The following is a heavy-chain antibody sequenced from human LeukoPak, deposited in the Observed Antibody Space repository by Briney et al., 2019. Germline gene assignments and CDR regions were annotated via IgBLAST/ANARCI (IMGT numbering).Heavy chain of an antibody. CDR1: GFTFSSYS. D-gene: IGHD6-13*01. CDR2: ISSSSSYI. V-gene: IGHV3-21*01. Sequence: GGSLRLSCAASGFTFSSYSMNWVRQAPGKGLEWVSFISSSSSYIYYADSVKGRFTISRDNAKNSLYLQMNSLRAEDTAVYYCARAPGYRSFLDYWGQGTLVTVSS. J-gene: IGHJ4*02. CDR3: ARAPGYRSFLDY.